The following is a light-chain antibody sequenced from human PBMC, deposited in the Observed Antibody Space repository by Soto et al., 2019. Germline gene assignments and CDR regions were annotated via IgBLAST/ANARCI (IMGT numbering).Light chain of an antibody. CDR3: QQYNSYSPT. J-gene: IGKJ1*01. CDR2: KAS. Sequence: DIQMPQSPSTLSASVGASVPITCRASQSISVWLAWYQQKAGKAPNLLIYKASRLESGVPSRFSGSGSETEFTLTISGLQPGESATYYCQQYNSYSPTFGQGTKVDIK. CDR1: QSISVW. V-gene: IGKV1-5*03.